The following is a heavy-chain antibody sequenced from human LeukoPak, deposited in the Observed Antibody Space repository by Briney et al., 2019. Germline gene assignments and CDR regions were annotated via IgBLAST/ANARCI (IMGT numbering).Heavy chain of an antibody. D-gene: IGHD5-12*01. J-gene: IGHJ4*02. CDR1: GFTFSDYE. CDR2: ISGTGVTM. V-gene: IGHV3-48*03. Sequence: GGSRRLSWAASGFTFSDYEMNWVRQAQGKGLEWVSYISGTGVTMYYADSVRGRFTISRDNAKNSLYLEMNSLRAEDTAVYYCARDGPTYTGYDLDYWGQGALVTVSS. CDR3: ARDGPTYTGYDLDY.